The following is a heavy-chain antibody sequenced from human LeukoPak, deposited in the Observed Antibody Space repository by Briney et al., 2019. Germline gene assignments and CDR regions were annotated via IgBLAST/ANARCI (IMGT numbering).Heavy chain of an antibody. CDR3: AKEEWLLAVYFDY. Sequence: GGSLRLSCAASGFTFRSYGMHWVRQAPGKGLEWVAFIRFDGSDKYYADSVKGQFTISRDNSKNTLYLQMNSLRAEDTAVYYCAKEEWLLAVYFDYWGQGTLVTVSS. V-gene: IGHV3-30*02. CDR1: GFTFRSYG. J-gene: IGHJ4*02. CDR2: IRFDGSDK. D-gene: IGHD3-3*01.